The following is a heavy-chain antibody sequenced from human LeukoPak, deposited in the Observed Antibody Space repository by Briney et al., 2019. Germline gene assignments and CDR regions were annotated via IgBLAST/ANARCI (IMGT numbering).Heavy chain of an antibody. CDR3: ARDGSRGQQLKSPSPVFDSNYYYYMDV. V-gene: IGHV1-2*02. Sequence: RASVKVSCKASGYTFTGYYMHWVRQAPGQGLEWMGWFNPNSGGTNYAQKFQGRVTMTRDTSISTAYMELSRLRSDDTAVYYCARDGSRGQQLKSPSPVFDSNYYYYMDVWGKGTTVTVSS. J-gene: IGHJ6*03. CDR2: FNPNSGGT. CDR1: GYTFTGYY. D-gene: IGHD6-13*01.